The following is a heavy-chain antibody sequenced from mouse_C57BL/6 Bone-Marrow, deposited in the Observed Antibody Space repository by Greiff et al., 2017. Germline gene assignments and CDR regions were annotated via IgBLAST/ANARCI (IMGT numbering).Heavy chain of an antibody. V-gene: IGHV1-47*01. CDR2: FHPYNDDT. CDR3: ARGGNYGGYSFDY. J-gene: IGHJ2*01. Sequence: VQLQQSGAELVKPGPSVKMSCKASGYTFTTYPIEWMQQNHGKSLEWIGNFHPYNDDTKYNEKFKGKATLNEEKSSSTFYLVLSRLTSDDTAVYDCARGGNYGGYSFDYWGQGTTLTVSS. D-gene: IGHD2-1*01. CDR1: GYTFTTYP.